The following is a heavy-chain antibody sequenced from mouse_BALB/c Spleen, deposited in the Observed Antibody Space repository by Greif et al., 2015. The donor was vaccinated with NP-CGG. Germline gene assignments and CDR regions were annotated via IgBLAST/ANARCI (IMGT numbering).Heavy chain of an antibody. D-gene: IGHD1-1*01. CDR3: ASLITTVVGGAY. Sequence: VQLQQSGPGLVQPSQSLSITCTVSGFSLTSYGVHWVRQSPGKGLEWLGVIWSGGSTDYNAAFISRLSISKDNSKSQVFFKMNSLQANDTAIYYCASLITTVVGGAYWGQGTLVTVSA. CDR1: GFSLTSYG. V-gene: IGHV2-2*02. J-gene: IGHJ3*01. CDR2: IWSGGST.